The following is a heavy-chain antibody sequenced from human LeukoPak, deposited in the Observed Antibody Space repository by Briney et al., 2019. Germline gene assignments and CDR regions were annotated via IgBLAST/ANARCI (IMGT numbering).Heavy chain of an antibody. CDR2: VYHTGST. CDR3: ARADWTITSGIDY. Sequence: SETLSLTCAVSGYSISRGYYWALIRQPPGKGLEWIGTVYHTGSTYYNPSLDSRVTISVDTSKNEFSLNLKSVTAADTAVYYCARADWTITSGIDYWGQGALVTVSS. D-gene: IGHD5-24*01. V-gene: IGHV4-38-2*01. CDR1: GYSISRGYY. J-gene: IGHJ4*02.